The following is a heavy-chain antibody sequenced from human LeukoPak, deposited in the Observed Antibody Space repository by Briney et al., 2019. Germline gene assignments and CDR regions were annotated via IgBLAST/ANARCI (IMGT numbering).Heavy chain of an antibody. CDR1: GFTFSSYA. CDR3: TILTGPRSSSDY. V-gene: IGHV3-30*04. D-gene: IGHD3-9*01. Sequence: GGSLRLSCAASGFTFSSYAMHWVRQAPGKGLEWVAVISYDGSNKYYADSVKGRFTISRDNSKNTLYLQMNSLRAEDTAVYYCTILTGPRSSSDYWGKGTLDTVSS. J-gene: IGHJ4*02. CDR2: ISYDGSNK.